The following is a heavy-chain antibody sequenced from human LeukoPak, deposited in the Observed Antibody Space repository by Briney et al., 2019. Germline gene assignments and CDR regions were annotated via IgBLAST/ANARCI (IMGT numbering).Heavy chain of an antibody. CDR2: IYTSGST. V-gene: IGHV4-4*07. J-gene: IGHJ6*02. Sequence: PSETLSLTCTVSGGSISSYYWSWIRQPAGKGLEWIGRIYTSGSTNYNPSLKSRVTMSVDTSKNQFSLKLSSVTAADTAVYYCARDSITMVRSDGMDVWGQGTTVTVPS. D-gene: IGHD3-10*01. CDR3: ARDSITMVRSDGMDV. CDR1: GGSISSYY.